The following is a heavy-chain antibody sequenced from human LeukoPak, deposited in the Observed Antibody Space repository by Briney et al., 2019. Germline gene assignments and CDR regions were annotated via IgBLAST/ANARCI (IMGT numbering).Heavy chain of an antibody. CDR2: MNPNSGNT. CDR1: GYTFTSYD. CDR3: ARVHCSGGSCYSGLFDY. V-gene: IGHV1-8*03. J-gene: IGHJ4*02. D-gene: IGHD2-15*01. Sequence: ASVKVSCKASGYTFTSYDINWVRQATGQGLEWMGWMNPNSGNTGYAQKFQGRVTITRNTSISTAYMELSSLRSEDTAVYYCARVHCSGGSCYSGLFDYWGQGTLATVSS.